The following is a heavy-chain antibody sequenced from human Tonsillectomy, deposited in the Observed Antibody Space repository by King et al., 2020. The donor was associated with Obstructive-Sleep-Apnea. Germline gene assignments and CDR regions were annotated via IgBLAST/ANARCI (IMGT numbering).Heavy chain of an antibody. D-gene: IGHD3-10*01. CDR1: GYSISSGYY. Sequence: VQLQESGPGLVKPSETLSLTCTVSGYSISSGYYWGWIRQPPGKGLEWIGSVSHRRGTYYNPSLKRRVTISLDTPRDQISLKVTSVTAADTAVYFCARVGARGVISLGEYWGQGNLVIVSS. CDR3: ARVGARGVISLGEY. J-gene: IGHJ4*02. V-gene: IGHV4-38-2*02. CDR2: VSHRRGT.